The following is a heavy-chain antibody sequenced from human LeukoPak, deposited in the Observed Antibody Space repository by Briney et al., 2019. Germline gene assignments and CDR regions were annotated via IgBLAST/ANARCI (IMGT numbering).Heavy chain of an antibody. CDR1: GYSFNDYY. Sequence: ASVKVSCKASGYSFNDYYIHWARPAPGQGLEWMGWINPNRGGTSYAQKFQGRVTMTRDTSITTAYMELSSLRSDDTAMYYCARDTCDGVTCYNWFDPWGQGTLVTVSS. V-gene: IGHV1-2*02. J-gene: IGHJ5*02. D-gene: IGHD4-17*01. CDR3: ARDTCDGVTCYNWFDP. CDR2: INPNRGGT.